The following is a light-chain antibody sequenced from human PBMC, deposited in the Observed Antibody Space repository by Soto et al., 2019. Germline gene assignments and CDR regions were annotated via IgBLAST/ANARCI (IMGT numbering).Light chain of an antibody. CDR3: SSFTSSTTRV. Sequence: QSVLTQPASVSGSPGQSITISCTGSSSDVGGYDYVSWYQQYPGKAPKLMIYDVSNRPSGVSNRFSGSKSGNTAPLTISGLQADDEADYYCSSFTSSTTRVFGTGTKVTVL. V-gene: IGLV2-14*01. CDR2: DVS. J-gene: IGLJ1*01. CDR1: SSDVGGYDY.